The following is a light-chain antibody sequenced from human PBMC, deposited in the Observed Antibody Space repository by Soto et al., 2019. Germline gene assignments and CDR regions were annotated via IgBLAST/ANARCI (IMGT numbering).Light chain of an antibody. J-gene: IGKJ1*01. CDR2: DAS. CDR3: QQRSNWPPGWT. CDR1: QSVSSY. Sequence: EIVLTQSPATLSLSPGERATLSCRASQSVSSYLAWYQLKPGQAPRLLIYDASNRATGIPARFSGSGSGTDFTLTISSLEPEDFAVYYCQQRSNWPPGWTFGQGTKVEIK. V-gene: IGKV3-11*01.